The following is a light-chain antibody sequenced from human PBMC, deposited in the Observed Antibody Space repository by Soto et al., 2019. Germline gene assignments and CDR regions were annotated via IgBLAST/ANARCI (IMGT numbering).Light chain of an antibody. CDR1: QTVSSSY. CDR3: QQYSNWPLT. J-gene: IGKJ4*01. CDR2: GAS. Sequence: EIVLTQSPVTLSLSPGERATLSCRASQTVSSSYLAWYQQKPGQAPRLLIYGASNRATGIPDRFSGSGSGTDFTLTISRLEPEDFAVYYCQQYSNWPLTFGGGTKVDIK. V-gene: IGKV3-20*01.